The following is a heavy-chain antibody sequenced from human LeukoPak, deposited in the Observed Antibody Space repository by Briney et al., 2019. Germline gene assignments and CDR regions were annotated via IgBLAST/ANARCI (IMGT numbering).Heavy chain of an antibody. CDR1: GFTFSSYA. Sequence: GGSLRLSCAASGFTFSSYAMRWVRQAPGKGLEWVSTINGGGVNTHYADSVGGRFTISRDNSKNTLFLQMNSLRDEDTAVYYCAKDLYSNYGPADYWGQGNLVTVSS. CDR3: AKDLYSNYGPADY. D-gene: IGHD4-11*01. CDR2: INGGGVNT. J-gene: IGHJ4*02. V-gene: IGHV3-23*01.